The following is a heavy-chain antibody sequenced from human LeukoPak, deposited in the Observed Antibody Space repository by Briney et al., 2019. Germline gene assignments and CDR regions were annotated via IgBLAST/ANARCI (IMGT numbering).Heavy chain of an antibody. CDR2: IISRGDT. CDR3: AKSRAGIYDALHI. CDR1: GFTISSFA. Sequence: GGSLRLSCAASGFTISSFAMTWVRQAPGKGLEWVSTIISRGDTYYADSVKGRSTISRDNSKDTVYLQINGLRAEDTAVYYCAKSRAGIYDALHIWGQGTMVTVS. V-gene: IGHV3-23*01. J-gene: IGHJ3*02.